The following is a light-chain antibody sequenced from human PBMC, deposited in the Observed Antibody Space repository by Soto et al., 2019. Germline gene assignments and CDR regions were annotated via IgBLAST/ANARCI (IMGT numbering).Light chain of an antibody. J-gene: IGKJ1*01. V-gene: IGKV3-20*01. CDR3: QQYGTSPRT. Sequence: EIVLTQSPGTLSLSPGERATLSCRASQSFSSSYLAWYQQKPGQAPRLLIYETSSRATGIPDRFSGSGSQTDFTLTISRLEPEDFAVYYCQQYGTSPRTVGQGTKV. CDR1: QSFSSSY. CDR2: ETS.